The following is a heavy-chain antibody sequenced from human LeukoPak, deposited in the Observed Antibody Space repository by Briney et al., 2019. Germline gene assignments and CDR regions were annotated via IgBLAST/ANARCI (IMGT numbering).Heavy chain of an antibody. CDR2: ISAYNGNT. V-gene: IGHV1-18*01. CDR3: ARDLVAGIYDY. Sequence: GASVKVSCKASGYTFTSYGITWVRQAPGQGLEWMGWISAYNGNTNYAQKLQGRVTMTTDTSTSTAYMEVRSLRSDDTAVYYCARDLVAGIYDYWGQGTLVTVSS. D-gene: IGHD6-19*01. J-gene: IGHJ4*02. CDR1: GYTFTSYG.